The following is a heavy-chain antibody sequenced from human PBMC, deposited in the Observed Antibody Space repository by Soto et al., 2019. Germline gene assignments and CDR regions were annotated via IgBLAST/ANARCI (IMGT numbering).Heavy chain of an antibody. CDR1: GGSISSYY. CDR2: IYYSGST. Sequence: LSLTCTVSGGSISSYYWSWIRQPPGKGLEWIGYIYYSGSTNYNPSLKSRVTISVDTSKNQFSLKLSSVTAAATAVYYCATAYSSGWYIFDYWGQGTLVTVSS. J-gene: IGHJ4*02. V-gene: IGHV4-59*01. CDR3: ATAYSSGWYIFDY. D-gene: IGHD6-19*01.